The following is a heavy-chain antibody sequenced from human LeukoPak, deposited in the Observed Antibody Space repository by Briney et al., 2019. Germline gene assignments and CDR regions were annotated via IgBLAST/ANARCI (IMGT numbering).Heavy chain of an antibody. J-gene: IGHJ4*02. Sequence: ASVKVSCKASGYTLTGYYMHWVRQAPGQGLEWMGWINPNSGGTNYAQKSQGRVTMTRDTSISTAYMELSRLRSDDTAVYYCARLSSSSTSDYWGQGTLVTVSS. CDR2: INPNSGGT. CDR3: ARLSSSSTSDY. CDR1: GYTLTGYY. V-gene: IGHV1-2*02. D-gene: IGHD6-6*01.